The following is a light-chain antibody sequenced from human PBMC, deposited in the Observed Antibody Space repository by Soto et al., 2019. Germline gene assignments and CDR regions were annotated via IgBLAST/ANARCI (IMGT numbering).Light chain of an antibody. Sequence: IRMTQSPSSLPASVGDRVTISCRASQNVNSWLAWYQQKPGKAPKLLIYDVSILQSGVPSRFSCSGSETEFTLTISSLQSDDFATYYCQQYDDYPWTFGQGTKVDIK. CDR2: DVS. CDR1: QNVNSW. CDR3: QQYDDYPWT. V-gene: IGKV1-5*01. J-gene: IGKJ1*01.